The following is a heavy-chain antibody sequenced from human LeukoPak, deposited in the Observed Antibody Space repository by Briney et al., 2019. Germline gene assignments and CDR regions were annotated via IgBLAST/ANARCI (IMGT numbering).Heavy chain of an antibody. J-gene: IGHJ3*02. CDR3: ARTYFGGGDGDAFDI. D-gene: IGHD2-21*02. Sequence: ASVKVSCKASGYTFTSYYMHWVRQAPGQGLEWMGIINPSGGSTSYAQKFQGRVTMTRDTSTSTVYMELSSLRSEDTAVHYCARTYFGGGDGDAFDIWGQGTMVTVSS. V-gene: IGHV1-46*01. CDR2: INPSGGST. CDR1: GYTFTSYY.